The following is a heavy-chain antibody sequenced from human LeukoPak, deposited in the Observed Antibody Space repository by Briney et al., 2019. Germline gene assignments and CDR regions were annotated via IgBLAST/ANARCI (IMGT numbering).Heavy chain of an antibody. Sequence: GGSLRLSCAASGFTFSSYEMNWVRQAPGKGLEWVSYISSSGSTIYYADSVKGRFTISRDNAKNSLYLQMNSLRAEDTAVYYCARIIRLGKHLTRYYFDYWGQGTLVTVSS. D-gene: IGHD3-16*01. CDR3: ARIIRLGKHLTRYYFDY. J-gene: IGHJ4*02. V-gene: IGHV3-48*03. CDR1: GFTFSSYE. CDR2: ISSSGSTI.